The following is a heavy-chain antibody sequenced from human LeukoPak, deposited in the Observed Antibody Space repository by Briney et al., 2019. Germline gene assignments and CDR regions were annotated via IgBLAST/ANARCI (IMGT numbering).Heavy chain of an antibody. CDR3: ARDPVEIATTEFDY. CDR1: GYTFTVYY. D-gene: IGHD5-24*01. CDR2: INPNSGGT. Sequence: VASVKVSCKASGYTFTVYYMHWVRQAPGQGLEWMGWINPNSGGTSYSQKFQGRVTMTRDTSISTAYMDLSKLRSDDTAVYYCARDPVEIATTEFDYWGQGTLVTVSS. V-gene: IGHV1-2*02. J-gene: IGHJ4*02.